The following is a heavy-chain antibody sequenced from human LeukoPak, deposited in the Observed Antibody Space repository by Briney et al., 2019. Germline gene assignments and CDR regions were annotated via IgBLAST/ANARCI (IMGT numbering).Heavy chain of an antibody. CDR2: IYTSGST. J-gene: IGHJ6*03. CDR1: GGSISSFY. Sequence: PSETLSLTCTVSGGSISSFYWSWLRQPAGKGLEWIGRIYTSGSTKYNPSLKSRVTISVDTSKKQFSLKLTSVTAADTAVYYCARTYCGGDCRGYYYSYYMDVWGKGTTVTISS. CDR3: ARTYCGGDCRGYYYSYYMDV. D-gene: IGHD2-21*02. V-gene: IGHV4-4*07.